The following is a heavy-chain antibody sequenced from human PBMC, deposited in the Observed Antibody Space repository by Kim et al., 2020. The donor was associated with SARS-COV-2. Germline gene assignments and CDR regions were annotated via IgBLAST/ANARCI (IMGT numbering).Heavy chain of an antibody. Sequence: SETLSLTCTVSGGSISSSSYYWGWIRQPPGKGLEWIGSIYYSGSTYYNPSLKSRVTISVDTSKNQFSLKLSSVTAADTAVYYCARHPPYYDFWSGLFDYWGQGTLVTVSS. D-gene: IGHD3-3*01. CDR3: ARHPPYYDFWSGLFDY. CDR2: IYYSGST. J-gene: IGHJ4*02. V-gene: IGHV4-39*01. CDR1: GGSISSSSYY.